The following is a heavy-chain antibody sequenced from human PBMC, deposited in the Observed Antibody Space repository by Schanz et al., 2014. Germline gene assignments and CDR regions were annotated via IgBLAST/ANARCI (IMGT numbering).Heavy chain of an antibody. CDR3: ARDTTWRLDL. CDR1: GGSIRSGTYY. Sequence: QVQLQESGPGLVKPSQTLSLTCTVSGGSIRSGTYYWSWIRQPAGKALEWVGRFFPNGITNYNPSLKSRVPISLDTSKNQFSLTLTSLTAADTAVYYCARDTTWRLDLWGRGTLVTVSS. D-gene: IGHD1-1*01. V-gene: IGHV4-61*02. CDR2: FFPNGIT. J-gene: IGHJ2*01.